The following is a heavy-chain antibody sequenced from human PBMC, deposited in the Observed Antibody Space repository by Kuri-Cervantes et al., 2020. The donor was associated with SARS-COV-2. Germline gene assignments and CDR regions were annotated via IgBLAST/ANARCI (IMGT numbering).Heavy chain of an antibody. J-gene: IGHJ4*02. CDR1: GGSISSSSYY. CDR2: IYYSGST. Sequence: ESLKISCTVSGGSISSSSYYWSWIRQPPGKGLEWIGYIYYSGSTNYNPSLKSRVTISVDTSKNQFSLKLSSVTAADTAVYYCARVSRPYYFDYWGQGTLVTVSS. CDR3: ARVSRPYYFDY. V-gene: IGHV4-61*01.